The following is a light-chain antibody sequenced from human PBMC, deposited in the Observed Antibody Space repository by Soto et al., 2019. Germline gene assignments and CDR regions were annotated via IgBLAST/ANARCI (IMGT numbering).Light chain of an antibody. V-gene: IGKV1-5*03. CDR2: KAS. CDR1: QSISSW. Sequence: DIHMTQSPSTLSSSLGDRVTITFLASQSISSWLAWYQQKPGKAPKLLIYKASTLESGVPSNFSGSGSGTEFTLTISSLQPEDFATYYCLQQNNYPRTFGQGTKVDIK. CDR3: LQQNNYPRT. J-gene: IGKJ2*01.